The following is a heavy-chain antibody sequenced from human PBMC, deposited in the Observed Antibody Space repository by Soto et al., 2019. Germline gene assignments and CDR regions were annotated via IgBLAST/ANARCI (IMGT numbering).Heavy chain of an antibody. CDR3: AXXWVGRLPHY. CDR2: ISYDGSNK. CDR1: GFTFSSYG. D-gene: IGHD2-21*01. J-gene: IGHJ4*02. V-gene: IGHV3-30*18. Sequence: QVQLVESGGGVVQPGRSLRLSCAASGFTFSSYGMHWVRQAPGKGLEGVAVISYDGSNKYYADSVKGRFTISRDNSKNPRYLQMNSLRAEDTAVYYCAXXWVGRLPHYWGQGTLVTVSS.